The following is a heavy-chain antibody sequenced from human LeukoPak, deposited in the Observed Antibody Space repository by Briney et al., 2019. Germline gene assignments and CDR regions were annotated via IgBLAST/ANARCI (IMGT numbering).Heavy chain of an antibody. CDR2: ISSSSSYI. J-gene: IGHJ3*02. Sequence: GGSLRLSCAASGFTFSSYSMNWVRQAPGKGLEWVSSISSSSSYIYYADSVKGRFTISRDNAKNSLYLQMNSLRAEDTAVYYCARKTLGATADAFDIWGQGTMVTVSS. CDR1: GFTFSSYS. D-gene: IGHD1-26*01. V-gene: IGHV3-21*01. CDR3: ARKTLGATADAFDI.